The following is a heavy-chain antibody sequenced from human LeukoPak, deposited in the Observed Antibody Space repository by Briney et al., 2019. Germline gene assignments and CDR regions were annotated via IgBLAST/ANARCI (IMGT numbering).Heavy chain of an antibody. CDR1: GGSISSGGYS. CDR3: ARDSNYYDSSGYQD. Sequence: PSQTLSLTCAVSGGSISSGGYSWSWIRQPPGKGLEWIGYIYYSGSTYYNPSLKSRVTISVDTSKNQFSLKLSSVTAADTAVHYCARDSNYYDSSGYQDWGQGTLVTVSS. V-gene: IGHV4-30-4*07. D-gene: IGHD3-22*01. CDR2: IYYSGST. J-gene: IGHJ4*02.